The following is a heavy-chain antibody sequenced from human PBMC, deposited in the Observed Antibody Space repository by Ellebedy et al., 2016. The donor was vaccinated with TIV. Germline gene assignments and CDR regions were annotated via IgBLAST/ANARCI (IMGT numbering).Heavy chain of an antibody. CDR3: AKDRTSGDGYWVFDQ. J-gene: IGHJ4*02. CDR2: IFGSGGGI. CDR1: GFSFSRYA. Sequence: GESLKISCAASGFSFSRYAMSWVRQAPGKGLEWVSGIFGSGGGISYADSVKGRFTISRDNSKSMGHLKMNSLRPEDTAVYYCAKDRTSGDGYWVFDQWGQGTLVTVSS. V-gene: IGHV3-23*01. D-gene: IGHD5-18*01.